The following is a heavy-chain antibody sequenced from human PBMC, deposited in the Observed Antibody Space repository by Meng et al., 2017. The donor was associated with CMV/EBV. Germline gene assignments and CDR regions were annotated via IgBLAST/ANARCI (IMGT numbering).Heavy chain of an antibody. Sequence: ASVKVSCKASGGTFSSYTISWVRQAPGQGLEWMGIINPSGGSTSYAQKFQGRVTISRDNSKNTLYLQMNSLRAEDTAVYYCAKDQWFGELLYYYYGMDVWGQGTTVTVSS. V-gene: IGHV1-46*01. J-gene: IGHJ6*02. CDR1: GGTFSSYT. CDR2: INPSGGST. D-gene: IGHD3-10*01. CDR3: AKDQWFGELLYYYYGMDV.